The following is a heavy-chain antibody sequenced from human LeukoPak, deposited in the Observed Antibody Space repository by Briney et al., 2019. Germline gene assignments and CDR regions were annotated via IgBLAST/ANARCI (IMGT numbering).Heavy chain of an antibody. CDR3: ARKRRRGYYLNSAFDM. CDR2: ISHRGTS. CDR1: DESFSTYY. Sequence: SETLSLTCDVNDESFSTYYWSWIRQSPGEGLEWIAEISHRGTSTYNPSLQSRVAVSVDASKNHFSLRVNSVIAADTAIYYCARKRRRGYYLNSAFDMWGQGTMVTVSS. V-gene: IGHV4-34*01. D-gene: IGHD3-3*01. J-gene: IGHJ3*02.